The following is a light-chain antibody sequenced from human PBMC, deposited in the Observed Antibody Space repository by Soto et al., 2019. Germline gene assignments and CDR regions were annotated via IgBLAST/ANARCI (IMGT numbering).Light chain of an antibody. V-gene: IGLV2-14*01. CDR1: SSDVGRYNY. CDR3: TSFTTSSTFV. J-gene: IGLJ1*01. Sequence: QSALAQPSSVSVSPGQSITISCTGTSSDVGRYNYVSWFQQHPGKAPKPLIYDVSNWPSGVSDRFSGSKSGNTASLTISGLQAEDEADYYCTSFTTSSTFVFGTGTKVTVL. CDR2: DVS.